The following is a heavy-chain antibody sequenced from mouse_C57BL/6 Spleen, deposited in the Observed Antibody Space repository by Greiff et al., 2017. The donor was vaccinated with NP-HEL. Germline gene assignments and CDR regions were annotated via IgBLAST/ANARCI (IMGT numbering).Heavy chain of an antibody. J-gene: IGHJ2*01. CDR3: TREGASMVNYFDY. CDR2: IDPETGGT. D-gene: IGHD2-2*01. CDR1: GYTFTDYE. V-gene: IGHV1-15*01. Sequence: VKLQESGAELVRPGASVTLSCKASGYTFTDYEMHWVKQTPVHGLEWIGAIDPETGGTAYNQKFKGKAILTADKSSSTAYMELRSLTSEASAVYYCTREGASMVNYFDYWGQGTTLTVSS.